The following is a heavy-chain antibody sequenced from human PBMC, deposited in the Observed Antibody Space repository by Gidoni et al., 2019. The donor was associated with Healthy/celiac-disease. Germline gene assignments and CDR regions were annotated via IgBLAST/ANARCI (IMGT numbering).Heavy chain of an antibody. V-gene: IGHV3-48*03. CDR3: ARDLAVPFYGMDV. CDR1: GFTFSSYE. D-gene: IGHD6-19*01. CDR2: ISSSGSTI. Sequence: EVQLVESGGGLVQPGGSLRRSWAASGFTFSSYEMNWVRQAPGKGLEWVSYISSSGSTIYYADSVKGRFTISRDNAKNSLYLQMNSLRAEDTAVYYCARDLAVPFYGMDVWGQGTTVTVSS. J-gene: IGHJ6*02.